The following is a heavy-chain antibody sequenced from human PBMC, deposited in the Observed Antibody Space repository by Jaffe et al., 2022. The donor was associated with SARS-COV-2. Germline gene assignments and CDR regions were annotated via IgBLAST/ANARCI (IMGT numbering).Heavy chain of an antibody. CDR3: DTWAYHWDEHH. CDR1: GCSVSANH. D-gene: IGHD1-20*01. Sequence: EVRLVESGGGLVQPGGSLRLSCAVSGCSVSANHMSWVRQAPGTGLEWVSTLYTDDKTFYVDSVKGRFTISRDTSKNMVFLQMNDLGVEDTAVYFCDTWAYHWDEHHLGRGTQVTVSS. CDR2: LYTDDKT. J-gene: IGHJ5*02. V-gene: IGHV3-53*01.